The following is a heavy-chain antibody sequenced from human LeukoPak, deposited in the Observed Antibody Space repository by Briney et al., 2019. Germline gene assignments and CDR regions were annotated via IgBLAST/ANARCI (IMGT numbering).Heavy chain of an antibody. V-gene: IGHV3-23*01. Sequence: GGSLRLSCAASGFTFSNYAMSWVRQAPGKGLEWVSSISGSGGTTYYADSVKGRFTISRDNSKDTLYLQMNSLRSDDTAVYYCARQGSSWDFDYWGQGTLVTVSS. CDR3: ARQGSSWDFDY. D-gene: IGHD6-13*01. CDR1: GFTFSNYA. CDR2: ISGSGGTT. J-gene: IGHJ4*02.